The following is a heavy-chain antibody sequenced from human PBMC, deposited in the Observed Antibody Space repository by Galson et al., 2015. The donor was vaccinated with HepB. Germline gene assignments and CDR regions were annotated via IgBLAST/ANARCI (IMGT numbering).Heavy chain of an antibody. CDR1: GFTFSTYG. CDR2: ISYDGSKT. D-gene: IGHD2-2*01. Sequence: SLRLSCAASGFTFSTYGMHWVRQAPGKGLEWVAFISYDGSKTVYADSVKGRFTISRDNSKNTLYLQMDSLRADDTALYFSARGHFCTSSNCQTWSGDLDYWGQGTLVTVSS. J-gene: IGHJ4*02. CDR3: ARGHFCTSSNCQTWSGDLDY. V-gene: IGHV3-30-3*01.